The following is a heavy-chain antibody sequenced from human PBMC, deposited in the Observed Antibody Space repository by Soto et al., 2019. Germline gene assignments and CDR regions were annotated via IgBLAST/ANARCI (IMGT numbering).Heavy chain of an antibody. V-gene: IGHV3-23*01. CDR1: GFTFSSYG. D-gene: IGHD2-2*01. CDR2: ISGSGGST. Sequence: PGGSLRLSCAASGFTFSSYGMSWVRQAPGKGLEWVSAISGSGGSTYYADSVKGRFTISRDNSKNTLYLQMNSLRAEDTAVYYCAKDATIVVVPAAMELDYWGQGTLVTVSS. J-gene: IGHJ4*02. CDR3: AKDATIVVVPAAMELDY.